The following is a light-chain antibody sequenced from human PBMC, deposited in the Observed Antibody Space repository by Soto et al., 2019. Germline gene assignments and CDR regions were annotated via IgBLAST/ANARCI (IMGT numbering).Light chain of an antibody. CDR2: GAS. J-gene: IGKJ1*01. CDR1: QSVSSSY. Sequence: DIVLTQSPGTLSLSPEERATLSCRASQSVSSSYLAWYQQKPGQAPRLLIYGASSRATGIPDRFSGSGSGTDFTLTISRLEPEDFAVYYCQQYGSSATWTFGQGAKVDI. CDR3: QQYGSSATWT. V-gene: IGKV3-20*01.